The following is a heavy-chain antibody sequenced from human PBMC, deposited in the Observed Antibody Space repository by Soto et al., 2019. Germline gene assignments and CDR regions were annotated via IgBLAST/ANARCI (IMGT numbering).Heavy chain of an antibody. CDR3: ARVGSSGWYYYGMDV. CDR1: GFTVSSNY. CDR2: IYSGGST. D-gene: IGHD6-19*01. Sequence: EVQLVESGGGLVQPGGSPRLSCAASGFTVSSNYMSWVRQAPGKGLEWVSVIYSGGSTYYADSVKGRFTISRDNSKNTLYLQMNSLRAEDTAVYYCARVGSSGWYYYGMDVWGQGTTVTVSS. J-gene: IGHJ6*02. V-gene: IGHV3-66*01.